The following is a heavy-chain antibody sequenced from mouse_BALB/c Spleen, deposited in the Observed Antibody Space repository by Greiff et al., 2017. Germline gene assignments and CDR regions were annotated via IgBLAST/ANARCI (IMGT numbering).Heavy chain of an antibody. CDR2: IWGDGNT. CDR3: ARGGLGLAY. D-gene: IGHD4-1*01. J-gene: IGHJ3*01. V-gene: IGHV2-6-7*01. CDR1: GFSLTGYG. Sequence: VTLMESGPGLVAPSQSLSITCTVSGFSLTGYGVNWVRQPPGKGLEWLGMIWGDGNTDSQSDLKSRLSISKDNPKSQVFLKMNSLQTVDTARYDCARGGLGLAYWGQGTPVTVSA.